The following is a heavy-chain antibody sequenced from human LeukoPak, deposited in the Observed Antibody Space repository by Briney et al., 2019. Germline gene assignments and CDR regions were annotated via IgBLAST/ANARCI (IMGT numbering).Heavy chain of an antibody. J-gene: IGHJ3*02. CDR3: ARANIVVVVAATHPLGAFDI. CDR1: GFTFSSYW. D-gene: IGHD2-15*01. CDR2: INSDGSST. Sequence: GGSLRLSRAASGFTFSSYWMHWVRQAPGKGLVWVSRINSDGSSTSYADSVKGRFTISRDNAKNTLYLQMNSLRAEDTAVYYCARANIVVVVAATHPLGAFDIWGQGTMVTVSS. V-gene: IGHV3-74*01.